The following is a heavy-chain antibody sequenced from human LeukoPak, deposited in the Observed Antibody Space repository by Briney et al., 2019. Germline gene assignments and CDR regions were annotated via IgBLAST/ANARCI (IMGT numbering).Heavy chain of an antibody. Sequence: ASVKVSCKASGDTFTSDVINWVRQATGQGLEWMGWMNPNSGNTGYAQKFQGRVTMTRNTSIGTAYMELSSLRSEDTAVYYCASQRQGYDYAWGSYRDSYPFDYWGQGTLVTVSS. CDR2: MNPNSGNT. V-gene: IGHV1-8*01. CDR1: GDTFTSDV. CDR3: ASQRQGYDYAWGSYRDSYPFDY. D-gene: IGHD3-16*02. J-gene: IGHJ4*02.